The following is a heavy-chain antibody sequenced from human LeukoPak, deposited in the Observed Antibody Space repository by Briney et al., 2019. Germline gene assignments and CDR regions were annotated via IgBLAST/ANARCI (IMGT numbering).Heavy chain of an antibody. CDR2: ISDIGGTT. D-gene: IGHD1-26*01. V-gene: IGHV3-23*01. J-gene: IGHJ6*02. CDR1: GFTFSSYA. CDR3: ANRSIVGAPPTYYYYAMDV. Sequence: GGSLRLSCAASGFTFSSYAMSWVRQAPGKGLEWVSAISDIGGTTYFADSVKGRFAISRDNSKNALDLQMTSLRAEDTAVYYCANRSIVGAPPTYYYYAMDVWGRGTTVTVSS.